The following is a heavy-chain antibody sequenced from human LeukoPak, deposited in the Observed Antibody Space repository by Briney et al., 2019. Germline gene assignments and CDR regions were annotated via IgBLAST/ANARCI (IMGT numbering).Heavy chain of an antibody. D-gene: IGHD2-2*01. Sequence: PSQTLSLTCTVSGGSISSGNYYWTWIRQPPEKGLEWIGYISYSGRTYYNPSLKGRVTISVDTSKNQFSLKLSSVTATDTAVYYCASSTNGYCSSTSCYAGAFDIWGRGTMVTVSS. J-gene: IGHJ3*02. V-gene: IGHV4-30-4*01. CDR1: GGSISSGNYY. CDR2: ISYSGRT. CDR3: ASSTNGYCSSTSCYAGAFDI.